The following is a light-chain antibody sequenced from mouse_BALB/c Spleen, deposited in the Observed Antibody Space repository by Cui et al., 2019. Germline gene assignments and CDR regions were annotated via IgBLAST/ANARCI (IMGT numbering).Light chain of an antibody. CDR3: QQYLSSLT. CDR2: LAS. CDR1: QRVLYSSNQKNY. J-gene: IGKJ5*01. Sequence: NIMMTQSPSSLVVYAGEKVTMSCQSSQRVLYSSNQKNYLAWYQQKPGQFTKLLVFLASTRESGVPDRCTGSGSGTDFTLNISSVQAEDLAVYYCQQYLSSLTFGAGTKLELK. V-gene: IGKV8-27*01.